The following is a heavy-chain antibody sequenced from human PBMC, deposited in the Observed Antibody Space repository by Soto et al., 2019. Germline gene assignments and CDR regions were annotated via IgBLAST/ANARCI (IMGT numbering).Heavy chain of an antibody. CDR3: ARDIVVVPAANYYYYGMDV. CDR1: GFTFSSYG. D-gene: IGHD2-2*01. V-gene: IGHV3-21*01. CDR2: ISSSSSYK. Sequence: RGSLRLCCAASGFTFSSYGMHWVRQAPGKGLEWVSAISSSSSYKYYADSVKGRFTISRDNAKNSLYLQMNSLRAEDTAVYYCARDIVVVPAANYYYYGMDVWGQGTTVTVSS. J-gene: IGHJ6*02.